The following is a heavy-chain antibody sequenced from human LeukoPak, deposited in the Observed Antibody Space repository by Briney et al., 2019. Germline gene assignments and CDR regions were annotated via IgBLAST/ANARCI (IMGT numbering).Heavy chain of an antibody. CDR3: ARDSDDYYYYYGMDV. Sequence: EASVTVSCKASGYTFTSYGISWVRQAPGQGLEWMGWISAYNGNTNYAQKLQGRVTMTTDTSTSTAYMELRSLRSDDTAVYYCARDSDDYYYYYGMDVWGQGTTVTVSS. CDR2: ISAYNGNT. V-gene: IGHV1-18*01. CDR1: GYTFTSYG. J-gene: IGHJ6*02.